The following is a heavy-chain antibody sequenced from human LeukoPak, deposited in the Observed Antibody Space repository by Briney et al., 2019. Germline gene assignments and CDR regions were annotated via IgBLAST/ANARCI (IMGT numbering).Heavy chain of an antibody. V-gene: IGHV4-61*02. CDR3: AREGQKWLRVDY. J-gene: IGHJ4*02. CDR2: IYTSGST. Sequence: SETLSLTCTVSGGSISSGSYYWSWIRQPAGKGLEWIGRIYTSGSTNYNPSLKSRVTISVDTSKNQFSLKLSSVTAADMAVYYCAREGQKWLRVDYWGQGTLVTVSS. CDR1: GGSISSGSYY. D-gene: IGHD5-12*01.